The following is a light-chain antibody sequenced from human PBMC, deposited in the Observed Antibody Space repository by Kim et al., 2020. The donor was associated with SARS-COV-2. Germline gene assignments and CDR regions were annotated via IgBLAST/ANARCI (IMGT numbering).Light chain of an antibody. Sequence: SSELTQDPAVSVALGQTVKITCQGDSLRNSYASWYQQKPGQAPQLVVYDKNDRPAGIPDRFSASSSGNTASLTITGSQAEDEADYYCHPRASFAKEYVFG. CDR3: HPRASFAKEYV. CDR2: DKN. J-gene: IGLJ1*01. V-gene: IGLV3-19*01. CDR1: SLRNSY.